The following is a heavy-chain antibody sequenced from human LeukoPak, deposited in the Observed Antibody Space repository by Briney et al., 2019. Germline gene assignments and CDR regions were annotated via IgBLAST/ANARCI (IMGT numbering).Heavy chain of an antibody. Sequence: GASVKVSCKASGYIFTSYGISWVRQAPGQGLEWMGWISAYNGNTNYAQKLQGRVTMTTDTSTSTAYMELRSLRSDDTAVYYCARDLDVVVVAAKGGTWFDPWGQGTLVTVSS. D-gene: IGHD2-15*01. J-gene: IGHJ5*02. CDR2: ISAYNGNT. V-gene: IGHV1-18*01. CDR3: ARDLDVVVVAAKGGTWFDP. CDR1: GYIFTSYG.